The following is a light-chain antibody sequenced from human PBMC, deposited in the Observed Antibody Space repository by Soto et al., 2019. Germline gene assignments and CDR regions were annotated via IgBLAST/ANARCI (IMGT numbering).Light chain of an antibody. J-gene: IGKJ3*01. Sequence: EELMTQSPATLSVSTGERATLSCRASQSVSSNLAWYQQKPGQAPRLLIYGASTRATGLPARFSGSGSGTEFTLTISSLQSEDFAVYYFQQYDNWPFTFGPGTKVDIK. CDR1: QSVSSN. CDR3: QQYDNWPFT. V-gene: IGKV3-15*01. CDR2: GAS.